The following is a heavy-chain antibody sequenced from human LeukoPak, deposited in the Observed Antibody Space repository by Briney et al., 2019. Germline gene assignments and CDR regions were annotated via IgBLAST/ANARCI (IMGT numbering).Heavy chain of an antibody. D-gene: IGHD2-2*01. V-gene: IGHV4-39*07. CDR1: GGSISSGTYY. CDR2: INYSGST. Sequence: SETLSLTCTVSGGSISSGTYYWAWIRQPPGKGLEWIGCINYSGSTYYNPSLKSRGTISVDTSKNQFSLKLSSVTAADTAVYYCARESPADAFDIWGQGTMVTVSS. J-gene: IGHJ3*02. CDR3: ARESPADAFDI.